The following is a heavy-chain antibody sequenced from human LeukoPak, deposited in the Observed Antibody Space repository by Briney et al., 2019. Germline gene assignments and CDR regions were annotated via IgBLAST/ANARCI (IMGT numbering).Heavy chain of an antibody. CDR3: ARGRYCSGGSCYFWFDP. CDR2: INHSGST. CDR1: GGSFSGYY. V-gene: IGHV4-34*01. Sequence: SETLSLTCAVYGGSFSGYYWSWIRQPPGKGLEWIGEINHSGSTNYNPSLKSRVTISVDTPKNQFSLKLSSVTAADTAVYYCARGRYCSGGSCYFWFDPWGQGTLVTVSS. D-gene: IGHD2-15*01. J-gene: IGHJ5*02.